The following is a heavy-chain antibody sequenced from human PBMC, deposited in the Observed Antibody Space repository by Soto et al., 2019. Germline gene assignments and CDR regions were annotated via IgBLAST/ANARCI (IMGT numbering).Heavy chain of an antibody. CDR3: ARDSPYYDFWSGYFSYYYYGMDV. J-gene: IGHJ6*02. Sequence: SETLSLTCAVSGGSISSSNWWSWVRQPPGKGLEWIGEIYHSGSTNYNPSLKSRVTISVDKSKNQFSLKLSSVTAADTAVYYCARDSPYYDFWSGYFSYYYYGMDVWGQGTMVT. CDR2: IYHSGST. D-gene: IGHD3-3*01. V-gene: IGHV4-4*02. CDR1: GGSISSSNW.